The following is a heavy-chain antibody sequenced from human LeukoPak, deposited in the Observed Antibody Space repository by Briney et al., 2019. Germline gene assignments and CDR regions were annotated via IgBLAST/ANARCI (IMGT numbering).Heavy chain of an antibody. CDR2: IYYSGST. J-gene: IGHJ4*02. D-gene: IGHD1-14*01. Sequence: PSETLSLTCTVSGGSISTSSYYWGWIRQPPGKGLEWIGSIYYSGSTYSNPSLKSRATISVDTSKDQFSLMLSSLTAADTAIYFFARRRNYNPGYFDYCGQGTLVTVSS. CDR1: GGSISTSSYY. V-gene: IGHV4-39*01. CDR3: ARRRNYNPGYFDY.